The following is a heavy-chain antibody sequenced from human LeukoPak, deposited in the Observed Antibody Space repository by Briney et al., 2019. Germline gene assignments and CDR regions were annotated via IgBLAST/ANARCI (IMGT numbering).Heavy chain of an antibody. J-gene: IGHJ4*02. V-gene: IGHV3-30-3*01. D-gene: IGHD6-13*01. CDR2: ISYDGSNK. CDR3: ARDNAAAAGMGY. Sequence: GGSLRLSCAASGFTFSSYAMHWVGQAPGKGLEWVAVISYDGSNKYYADSVKGRFTISRDNSKNTLYLQMNSLRAEDTAVYYCARDNAAAAGMGYWGQGTLVTVSS. CDR1: GFTFSSYA.